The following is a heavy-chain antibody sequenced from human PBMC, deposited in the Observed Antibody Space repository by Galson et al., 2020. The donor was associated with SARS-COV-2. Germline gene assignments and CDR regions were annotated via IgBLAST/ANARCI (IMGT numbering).Heavy chain of an antibody. V-gene: IGHV4-39*01. D-gene: IGHD3-10*01. CDR3: ARLPFGEFYYYGMDV. CDR1: GGSISSSSYY. Sequence: SQTLSLTCTVSGGSISSSSYYWGWIRQPPGKGLEWIGSIYYSGSTYYNPSLKSRVTISVDTSKNQFSLKLSSVTAADTAVYYCARLPFGEFYYYGMDVWGQGTTVTVSS. CDR2: IYYSGST. J-gene: IGHJ6*02.